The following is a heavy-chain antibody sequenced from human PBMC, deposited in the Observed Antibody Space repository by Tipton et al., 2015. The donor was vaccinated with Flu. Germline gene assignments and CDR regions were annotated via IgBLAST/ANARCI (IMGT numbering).Heavy chain of an antibody. J-gene: IGHJ4*02. CDR2: ISTSGIT. D-gene: IGHD5-12*01. V-gene: IGHV4-61*01. CDR3: LRGGGDDDY. CDR1: GASASGDSSTTFY. Sequence: TLSLTCTVSGASASGDSSTTFYWAWVRQPPGKGLEWIGHISTSGITHYNPALKSRVTISVDTSKNQFSLNLRFVSIADTAVYYCLRGGGDDDYWGQGTLVTVSS.